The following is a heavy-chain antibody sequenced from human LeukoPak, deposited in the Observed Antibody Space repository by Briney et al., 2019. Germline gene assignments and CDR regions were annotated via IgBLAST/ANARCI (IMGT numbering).Heavy chain of an antibody. V-gene: IGHV4-61*02. CDR1: GGSISSGSYY. CDR3: ARVSSTSRHWFDP. CDR2: IYTSGST. Sequence: PSQTLSLTCTVSGGSISSGSYYWSWIRQPAGKGLEWIGRIYTSGSTNYNPSLKSRVTISVDTSKNQFSLKLSSVTAADTAVYYCARVSSTSRHWFDPWDQGTLVTVSS. D-gene: IGHD2-2*01. J-gene: IGHJ5*02.